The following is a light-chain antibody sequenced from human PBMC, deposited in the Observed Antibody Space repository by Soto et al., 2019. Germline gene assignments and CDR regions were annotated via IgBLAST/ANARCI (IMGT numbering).Light chain of an antibody. CDR3: QQRHMWTIT. CDR1: QSFRGL. J-gene: IGKJ5*01. V-gene: IGKV3-11*01. CDR2: DAY. Sequence: VVLTQSPVTLSFSPGERATLSCRASQSFRGLLAWYQQKHGQAPRLLIYDAYNRATGIPPRFSGSGSGTDFTITISSLENEDSEVYYCQQRHMWTITFGQGTRLEIK.